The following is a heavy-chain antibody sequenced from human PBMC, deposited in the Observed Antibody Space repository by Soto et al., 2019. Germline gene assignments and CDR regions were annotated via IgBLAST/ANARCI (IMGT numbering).Heavy chain of an antibody. Sequence: EVQLVESGGGLVQPGGSLRLSCTVSGFTFNHYWMNWVRQAPGKGLEWLANIRQDRSHKYYVDSVKGRFTISRDNAKNSLDLQMNSLRAEDTAVYYYLSGRAFGDWGQGTLVTVSS. CDR1: GFTFNHYW. CDR3: LSGRAFGD. D-gene: IGHD6-19*01. J-gene: IGHJ4*02. CDR2: IRQDRSHK. V-gene: IGHV3-7*01.